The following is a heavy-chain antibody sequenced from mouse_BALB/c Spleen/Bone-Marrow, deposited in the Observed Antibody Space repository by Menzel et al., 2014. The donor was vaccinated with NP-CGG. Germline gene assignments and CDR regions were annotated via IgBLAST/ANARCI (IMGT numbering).Heavy chain of an antibody. CDR3: AREGYASTAWSAY. D-gene: IGHD1-1*01. V-gene: IGHV1-67*01. J-gene: IGHJ3*01. CDR1: GYTFTDYA. CDR2: INTYSGNT. Sequence: QVQLQQSGPELVRPGVSVKIPCKGSGYTFTDYAMHWVKQSHAKSLEWIGVINTYSGNTNYNQNFKGKATMTVDKSSSTAFMELARLTYEDSAIYYCAREGYASTAWSAYWGQGTLVTVSA.